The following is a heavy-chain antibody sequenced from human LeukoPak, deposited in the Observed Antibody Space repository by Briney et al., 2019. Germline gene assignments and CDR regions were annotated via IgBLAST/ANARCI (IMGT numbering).Heavy chain of an antibody. D-gene: IGHD3-22*01. CDR3: ARGITMIDY. CDR2: IYHSGST. V-gene: IGHV4-38-2*01. CDR1: DYSISSAYY. Sequence: PSETLSLTCAVSDYSISSAYYWGWIRQPPGKGLEWIGSIYHSGSTYYSPSLESRVTISIGTSKNQFFLKLSSVTAADTAVYYCARGITMIDYWGQGTLVTVSS. J-gene: IGHJ4*02.